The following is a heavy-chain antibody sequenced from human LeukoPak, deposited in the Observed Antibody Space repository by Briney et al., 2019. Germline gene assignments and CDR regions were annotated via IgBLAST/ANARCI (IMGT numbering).Heavy chain of an antibody. CDR3: AKAGGQWLDRRFDY. Sequence: RGSLRLSCAASGFTFSSYAMSWVRQAPGKGLEWVSAISGSGGSTYYADSVKGRFTISRDNSKNTLYLQMNSLRAEDTAVYYCAKAGGQWLDRRFDYWGQGTLVTVSS. CDR2: ISGSGGST. D-gene: IGHD6-19*01. V-gene: IGHV3-23*01. CDR1: GFTFSSYA. J-gene: IGHJ4*02.